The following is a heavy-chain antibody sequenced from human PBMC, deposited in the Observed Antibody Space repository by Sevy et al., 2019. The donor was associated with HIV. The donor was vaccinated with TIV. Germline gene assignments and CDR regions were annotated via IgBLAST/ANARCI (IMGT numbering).Heavy chain of an antibody. Sequence: GGSLRLSCAASGFTFSTYWMSWVRQAPGKGLEWVANIKQDGSDKNYMDSVKSRFTISRDNAKNSLYLQMNSLRAEDTAVYYCATLSSPMPNSGWYDFFDHWGQGTLVTVSS. D-gene: IGHD6-19*01. V-gene: IGHV3-7*01. CDR1: GFTFSTYW. CDR3: ATLSSPMPNSGWYDFFDH. CDR2: IKQDGSDK. J-gene: IGHJ4*02.